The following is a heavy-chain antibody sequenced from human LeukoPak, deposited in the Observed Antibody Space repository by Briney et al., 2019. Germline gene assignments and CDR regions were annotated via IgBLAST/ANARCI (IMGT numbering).Heavy chain of an antibody. V-gene: IGHV3-30*03. CDR1: GFTFSRYG. CDR3: ARGGLDAYDY. D-gene: IGHD5-24*01. Sequence: GGSLRLSCAASGFTFSRYGMHWVRQAPGKGLEWVAVISYDGSNKYYADSVKGRFTISRDNSKNTLYLQMSSLRAEDTAVYYCARGGLDAYDYWGQGTLVTVSS. CDR2: ISYDGSNK. J-gene: IGHJ4*02.